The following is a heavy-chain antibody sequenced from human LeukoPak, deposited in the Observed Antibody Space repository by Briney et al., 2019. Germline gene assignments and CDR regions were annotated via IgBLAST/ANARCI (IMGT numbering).Heavy chain of an antibody. J-gene: IGHJ4*02. Sequence: GGSLRLSCAASGFTFSSYAMSWVRQAPGKGLEWVSAISGSGGSTYYADSVKGRFTTSRDNSKNTLYLQMNSLRAEDTAVYYYAKDDRAAADYFDYWGQGTLVTVSS. CDR1: GFTFSSYA. V-gene: IGHV3-23*01. CDR2: ISGSGGST. CDR3: AKDDRAAADYFDY. D-gene: IGHD6-13*01.